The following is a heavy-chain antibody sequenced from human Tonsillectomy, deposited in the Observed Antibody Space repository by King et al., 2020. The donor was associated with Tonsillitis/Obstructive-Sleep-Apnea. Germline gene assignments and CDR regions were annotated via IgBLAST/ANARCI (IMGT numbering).Heavy chain of an antibody. D-gene: IGHD6-6*01. V-gene: IGHV3-23*04. Sequence: VQLVESGGGLVQPGGSLRLSCAASVFTFSSYAMSWVRQAPGKWLEWVSTISDSGGSTYYADSVKVRFTISRDNTKKTLYLQMNSLRAEDTALYYCARDDTPSGSSPPFDCWGQGTLVTVSS. J-gene: IGHJ4*02. CDR2: ISDSGGST. CDR1: VFTFSSYA. CDR3: ARDDTPSGSSPPFDC.